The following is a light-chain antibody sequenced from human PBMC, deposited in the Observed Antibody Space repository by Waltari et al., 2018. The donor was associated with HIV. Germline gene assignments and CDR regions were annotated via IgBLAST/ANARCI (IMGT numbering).Light chain of an antibody. J-gene: IGKJ2*01. CDR2: KAS. V-gene: IGKV1-5*03. Sequence: DIQMTQSPSTLSASVGDRVTITCRASQSISSWLAWYQQKPGKAPKLLIYKASSLESGVPSRLSGSGSGTEFTLTISSLQPDDFATYYCQHGTFGQGTKLEIK. CDR1: QSISSW. CDR3: QHGT.